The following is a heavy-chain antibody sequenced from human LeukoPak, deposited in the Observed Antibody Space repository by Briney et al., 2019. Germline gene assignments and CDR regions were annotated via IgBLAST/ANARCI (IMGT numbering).Heavy chain of an antibody. CDR3: AKENYRGVED. J-gene: IGHJ4*02. CDR2: ISSSSSYI. Sequence: GGSLRLPCAASGFTFSSYSMNWVRQAPGKGLEWVSSISSSSSYIYYADSVKGRFTISRDNAKNSLYLQMNSLRAEDTALYYCAKENYRGVEDWGQGTLVTVSS. CDR1: GFTFSSYS. D-gene: IGHD3-10*01. V-gene: IGHV3-21*04.